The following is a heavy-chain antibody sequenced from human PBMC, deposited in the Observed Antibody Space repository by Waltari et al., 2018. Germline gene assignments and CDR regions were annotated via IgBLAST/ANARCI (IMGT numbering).Heavy chain of an antibody. CDR2: SSDGGVYT. J-gene: IGHJ4*02. Sequence: EVQLVESGGGLVQPGGSLRLSCAASGFSSLNYFISWVRQAPGKGLEWISASSDGGVYTYYADSVEGRFTISRDSSKNTIYLQMNSLRVEDTALYYCAKGFEDLLPFDHWGQGTQVTVSS. CDR1: GFSSLNYF. V-gene: IGHV3-23*04. D-gene: IGHD2-21*01. CDR3: AKGFEDLLPFDH.